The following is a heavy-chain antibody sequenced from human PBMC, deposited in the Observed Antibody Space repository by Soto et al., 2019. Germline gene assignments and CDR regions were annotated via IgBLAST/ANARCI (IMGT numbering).Heavy chain of an antibody. Sequence: QVYLVQSGAEVKKPGSSVKISCKASGGIFSSNTINWVRQAAGQGLEWMGGIIPLFGTANYAEKFQGRVTITADKSTKTEYMELTSLRSEDTAVYYCASKAACGGDCYAFDSWGKGTLVTASS. CDR1: GGIFSSNT. D-gene: IGHD2-21*02. CDR3: ASKAACGGDCYAFDS. CDR2: IIPLFGTA. V-gene: IGHV1-69*06. J-gene: IGHJ4*02.